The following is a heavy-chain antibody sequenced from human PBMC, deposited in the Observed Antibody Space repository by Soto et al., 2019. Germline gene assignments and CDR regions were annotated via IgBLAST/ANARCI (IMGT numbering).Heavy chain of an antibody. V-gene: IGHV3-15*07. J-gene: IGHJ6*02. CDR2: IKSKTDGGTT. CDR1: GFTFSNAW. CDR3: TTDPPLYAEDYYYYGMDV. D-gene: IGHD2-8*01. Sequence: PGGSLRLSCAASGFTFSNAWMNWVRQAPGKGLEWVGRIKSKTDGGTTDYAAPVKGRFTISRDYSKNTLYLQMNSLKTEDTAVYYCTTDPPLYAEDYYYYGMDVWGQGTTVTVSS.